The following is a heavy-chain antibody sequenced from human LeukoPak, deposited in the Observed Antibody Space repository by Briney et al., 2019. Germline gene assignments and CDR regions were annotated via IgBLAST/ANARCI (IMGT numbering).Heavy chain of an antibody. J-gene: IGHJ4*02. D-gene: IGHD5-24*01. CDR2: ISSSGSTI. V-gene: IGHV3-11*01. Sequence: GGSLRLSCAASGFTFSDYYMSWIREAPGKGLEWVSYISSSGSTIYYADSVKGRFTISRDNAKNSLYLQMNSLRAEDTAVYYCARDRERGHYFDYWGQGTLVTVSS. CDR1: GFTFSDYY. CDR3: ARDRERGHYFDY.